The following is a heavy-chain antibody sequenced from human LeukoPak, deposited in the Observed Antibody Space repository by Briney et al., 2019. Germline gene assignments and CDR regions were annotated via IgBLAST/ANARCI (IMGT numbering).Heavy chain of an antibody. D-gene: IGHD3-10*01. V-gene: IGHV3-30-3*01. CDR2: ISYDGSNK. CDR3: ARDGYYGSGSYLYYFDY. CDR1: GFTFSSYA. J-gene: IGHJ4*02. Sequence: GGSLRLSCAASGFTFSSYAMHWVRQAPGKGLEWVAVISYDGSNKYYADSVKGRFTISRDNSKNTLYLQMNSLRAEDTAAYYCARDGYYGSGSYLYYFDYWGQGTLVTVSS.